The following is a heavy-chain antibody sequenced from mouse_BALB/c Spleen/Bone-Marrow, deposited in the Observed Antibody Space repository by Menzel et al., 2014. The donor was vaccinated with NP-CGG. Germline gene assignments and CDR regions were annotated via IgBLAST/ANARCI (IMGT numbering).Heavy chain of an antibody. CDR1: GFTFSSYG. CDR3: TRRPLQANSYFDC. D-gene: IGHD3-2*02. V-gene: IGHV5-6*01. J-gene: IGHJ2*01. CDR2: ISSGGSST. Sequence: EVQLQESGGDLVKPGGSLKLSCVASGFTFSSYGMSWVRQTPDKRLEWVATISSGGSSTYYPASVKGRFTIPRDNAKSTLYLQMSSLNSEDTAMYYCTRRPLQANSYFDCWGQGTTLTVSS.